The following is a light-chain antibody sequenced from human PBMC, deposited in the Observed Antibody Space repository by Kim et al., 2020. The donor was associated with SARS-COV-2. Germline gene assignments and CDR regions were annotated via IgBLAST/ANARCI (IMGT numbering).Light chain of an antibody. V-gene: IGKV3-20*01. J-gene: IGKJ2*01. Sequence: EIVLTQSPGTLSLSPGERVTLSCRASQSVSSSYLAWYQQKPGQAPRLLIYGASSRATGIPDRFSGSGSGTDFTLTISRLEPEDFAVYYCQQYGSSPMYTFGQGTKLEI. CDR2: GAS. CDR1: QSVSSSY. CDR3: QQYGSSPMYT.